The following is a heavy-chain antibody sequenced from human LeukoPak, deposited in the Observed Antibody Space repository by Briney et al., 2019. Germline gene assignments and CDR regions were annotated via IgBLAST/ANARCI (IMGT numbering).Heavy chain of an antibody. CDR2: INPNSGGT. Sequence: ASVKVSCKASGYTFTSYGISWVRQAPGQGLEWMGWINPNSGGTNYAQKFQGRVTMTRDTSISTAYMELSRLRSDDTAVYYCARDSLYCSGGSCYNYFDYWGQGTLVTVSS. CDR3: ARDSLYCSGGSCYNYFDY. J-gene: IGHJ4*02. CDR1: GYTFTSYG. V-gene: IGHV1-2*02. D-gene: IGHD2-15*01.